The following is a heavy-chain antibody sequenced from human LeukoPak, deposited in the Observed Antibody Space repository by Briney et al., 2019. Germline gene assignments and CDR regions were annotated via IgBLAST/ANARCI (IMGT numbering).Heavy chain of an antibody. CDR2: INHSGST. Sequence: SETLSLTCAVYGGSFSGYYWSWIRQPPGKGLEWIGEINHSGSTNYNPSLKSRVTISVDTSKNQFSLKLSSVTAADTAVYYCASPLGTRLFKRAGYYMDVWGKGTTVTVSS. J-gene: IGHJ6*03. D-gene: IGHD2-2*01. V-gene: IGHV4-34*01. CDR3: ASPLGTRLFKRAGYYMDV. CDR1: GGSFSGYY.